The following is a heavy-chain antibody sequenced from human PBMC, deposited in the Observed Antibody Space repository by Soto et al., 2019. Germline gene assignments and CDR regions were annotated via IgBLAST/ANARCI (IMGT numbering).Heavy chain of an antibody. V-gene: IGHV1-3*01. Sequence: QVQLVQSGAEVKKPGASVKISFKASAYTFTSYDLNWVRQAPGQRLEWMGWINAGNGNTKYSQNFQGRLSITRDTSASTAYMELSSLTSEDTAVYYCARTIGPWGQGTLVTVSS. CDR3: ARTIGP. CDR2: INAGNGNT. J-gene: IGHJ5*02. CDR1: AYTFTSYD.